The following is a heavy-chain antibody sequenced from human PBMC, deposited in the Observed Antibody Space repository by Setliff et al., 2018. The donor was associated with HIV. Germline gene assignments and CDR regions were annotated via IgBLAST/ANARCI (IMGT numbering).Heavy chain of an antibody. J-gene: IGHJ6*03. CDR3: ARGIYYYDSRRYYYYMDV. CDR1: GGSISTDY. D-gene: IGHD3-22*01. V-gene: IGHV4-4*07. CDR2: IYTTGRT. Sequence: LSLTCTVSGGSISTDYWTWVRQSAGKGLEWIGHIYTTGRTNYNPSLKSRVTMSVDTSKNQFSLKLSSVTAADTAVYYCARGIYYYDSRRYYYYMDVWGKGTTVTVSS.